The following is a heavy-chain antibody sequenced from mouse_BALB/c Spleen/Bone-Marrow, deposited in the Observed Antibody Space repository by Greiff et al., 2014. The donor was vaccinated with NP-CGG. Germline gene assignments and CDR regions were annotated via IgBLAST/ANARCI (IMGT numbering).Heavy chain of an antibody. CDR2: IDPYDSET. CDR3: AYGSSFGFAY. V-gene: IGHV1-74*01. Sequence: QVQLQHSGAELVRPGASVKLSCRTSGYTFTGYWMNWVKQRPEQGLEWIGRIDPYDSETHYNQKFKVKAILTVDKSSSTAYMQLSSLTSEDSAVYYCAYGSSFGFAYWGQGTLVTVSA. D-gene: IGHD1-1*01. J-gene: IGHJ3*01. CDR1: GYTFTGYW.